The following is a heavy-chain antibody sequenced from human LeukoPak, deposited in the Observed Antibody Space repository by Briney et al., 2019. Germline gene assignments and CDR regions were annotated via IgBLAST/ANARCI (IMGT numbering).Heavy chain of an antibody. D-gene: IGHD3-16*02. Sequence: SVKVSCKASGGTFSSYATSWVRQAPGQGLEWMGGIIPIFGTANYAQKFQGRVTITADESTSTAYMELSSLRSEDTAVYYCASSPLRLGELSLPFDYWGQGTLVTVSS. CDR1: GGTFSSYA. V-gene: IGHV1-69*01. CDR2: IIPIFGTA. CDR3: ASSPLRLGELSLPFDY. J-gene: IGHJ4*02.